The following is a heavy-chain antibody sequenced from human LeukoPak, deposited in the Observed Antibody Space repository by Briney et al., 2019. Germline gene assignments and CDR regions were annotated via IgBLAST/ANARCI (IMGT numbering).Heavy chain of an antibody. Sequence: GGSLRLSCAASGFTFSSYGMHWVRQAPGKGLEWVAVISYDGSNKYYADSVKGRFTISRDNSKNTLYLQMNSLRAEDTAVYYCAKDGGTGYSGYDKFDYWGQGTLVTVSS. V-gene: IGHV3-30*18. CDR2: ISYDGSNK. J-gene: IGHJ4*02. CDR3: AKDGGTGYSGYDKFDY. CDR1: GFTFSSYG. D-gene: IGHD5-12*01.